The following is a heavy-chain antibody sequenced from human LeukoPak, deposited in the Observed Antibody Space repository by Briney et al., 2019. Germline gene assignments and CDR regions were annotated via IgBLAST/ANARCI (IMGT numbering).Heavy chain of an antibody. Sequence: PSETLSLTCTVSGGSISSSSYYWGWIRQPPGKGLGWIGSIYYSGSTYYNPSLKSRVTISVDTSKNQFSLKLSSVTAADTAVYYCARDRSTLRKSSYYYYGMDVWGQGTTVTVSS. CDR1: GGSISSSSYY. V-gene: IGHV4-39*07. J-gene: IGHJ6*02. D-gene: IGHD5-12*01. CDR2: IYYSGST. CDR3: ARDRSTLRKSSYYYYGMDV.